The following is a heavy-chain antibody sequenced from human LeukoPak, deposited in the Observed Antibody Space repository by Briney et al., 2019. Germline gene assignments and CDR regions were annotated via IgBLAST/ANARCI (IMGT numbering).Heavy chain of an antibody. CDR3: AKPGEYWYFDL. CDR1: GFTFGDYA. Sequence: GRSLRLSCAASGFTFGDYAMHWVRQAPGKGLEWVAGISWNSDNICYADSVKGRFTISRDNAKNSLYLQMNSLRAEDTALYYCAKPGEYWYFDLWGRGTLVTVSS. V-gene: IGHV3-9*01. CDR2: ISWNSDNI. D-gene: IGHD2-21*01. J-gene: IGHJ2*01.